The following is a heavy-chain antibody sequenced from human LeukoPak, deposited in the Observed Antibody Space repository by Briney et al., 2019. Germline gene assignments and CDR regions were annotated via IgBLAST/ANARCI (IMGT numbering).Heavy chain of an antibody. D-gene: IGHD5-12*01. Sequence: SETLSLTCTVSGGSISSYYWSWIRQPPGKGLEWIGYIYYSGSTNYNPSLKSRVTISVDTSKNQFSLEVSSVTAADTAVYYCARGGYSGLDYSIWGQGTLVTVSS. V-gene: IGHV4-59*01. CDR1: GGSISSYY. J-gene: IGHJ4*02. CDR3: ARGGYSGLDYSI. CDR2: IYYSGST.